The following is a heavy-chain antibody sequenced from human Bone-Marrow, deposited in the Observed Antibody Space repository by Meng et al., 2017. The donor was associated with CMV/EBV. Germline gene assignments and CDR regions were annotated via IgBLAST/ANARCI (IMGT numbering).Heavy chain of an antibody. V-gene: IGHV1-18*01. CDR3: AGFITGTRRQREGLGY. D-gene: IGHD1-20*01. J-gene: IGHJ4*02. CDR1: GYTFTSYG. CDR2: ISAYNGNT. Sequence: ASVKVSCKASGYTFTSYGISWVRQAPGQGLEWMGWISAYNGNTNYAQKLQGRVTMTTDISTSTAYMELRSLRSDDTAVYYCAGFITGTRRQREGLGYWGQGTLVTVSS.